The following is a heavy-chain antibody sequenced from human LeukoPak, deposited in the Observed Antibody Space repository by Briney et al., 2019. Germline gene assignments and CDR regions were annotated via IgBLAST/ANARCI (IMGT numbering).Heavy chain of an antibody. CDR3: ARGGDSNYYDFWSGYPY. J-gene: IGHJ4*02. Sequence: GRSLRLSCAASGFTFSSYAMHWVRQAPGKGLEWVAVISYDGSNKYYADSVKGRLTISRDNSKNTLYLQMNSLRAEDTAVYYCARGGDSNYYDFWSGYPYWGQGTLVTVSS. CDR1: GFTFSSYA. D-gene: IGHD3-3*01. CDR2: ISYDGSNK. V-gene: IGHV3-30*04.